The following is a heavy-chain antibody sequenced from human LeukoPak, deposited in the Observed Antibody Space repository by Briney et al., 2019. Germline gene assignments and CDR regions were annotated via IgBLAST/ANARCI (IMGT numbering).Heavy chain of an antibody. Sequence: SETLSLTCTVFGGSMSSYYWSWVRQPAGKGLEWIGRIYTSGSTYYNPSLKSRATMSVDTSKNQFSLKLSSVTAADTAVYYCARDVDTFFDYWGQGTLVTVSS. D-gene: IGHD5-18*01. CDR1: GGSMSSYY. CDR3: ARDVDTFFDY. V-gene: IGHV4-4*07. J-gene: IGHJ4*02. CDR2: IYTSGST.